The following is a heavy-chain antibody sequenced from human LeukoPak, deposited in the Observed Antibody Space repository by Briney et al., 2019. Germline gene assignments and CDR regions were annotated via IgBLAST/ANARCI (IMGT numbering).Heavy chain of an antibody. CDR1: GFTFSSYS. D-gene: IGHD4-17*01. Sequence: PGGSLRLSCAASGFTFSSYSMNWVRQAPGKGLEWVSSISSSSSYIYYADSVKGRFTISRDNAKNSLYLQMNSLRAADTAVYYCARGPNRPLTEAYGDYSPAHHYYYGMDVWGQGTTVTVSS. J-gene: IGHJ6*02. CDR3: ARGPNRPLTEAYGDYSPAHHYYYGMDV. V-gene: IGHV3-21*01. CDR2: ISSSSSYI.